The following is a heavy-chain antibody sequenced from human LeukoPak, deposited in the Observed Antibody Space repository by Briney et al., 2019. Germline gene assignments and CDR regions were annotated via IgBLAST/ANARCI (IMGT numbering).Heavy chain of an antibody. V-gene: IGHV3-21*01. CDR1: GFTFSSYS. CDR2: ISSSSSYI. D-gene: IGHD3-22*01. Sequence: GESLRLSCAASGFTFSSYSMNWVRQAPGKGLEWVSSISSSSSYIYYADSVKGRFTISRDNAKNSLYLQMNSLRAEDTAVYYCARGDYYYDSSGYYYEWFDPWGQGTLVTVSS. J-gene: IGHJ5*02. CDR3: ARGDYYYDSSGYYYEWFDP.